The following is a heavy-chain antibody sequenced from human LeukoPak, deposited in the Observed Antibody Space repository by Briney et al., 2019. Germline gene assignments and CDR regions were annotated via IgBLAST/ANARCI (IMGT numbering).Heavy chain of an antibody. D-gene: IGHD5-24*01. CDR3: ARRGDGYNLNFDY. J-gene: IGHJ4*02. CDR2: IYPGDPVT. V-gene: IGHV5-51*01. CDR1: GYTFTSYW. Sequence: GASLQISCKGAGYTFTSYWIGWVRQMPGKGLEWMGIIYPGDPVTRYSPSFQGQVTISADKSISTAYLQWSSLKASDTAMYYCARRGDGYNLNFDYWGQGTLVTVPS.